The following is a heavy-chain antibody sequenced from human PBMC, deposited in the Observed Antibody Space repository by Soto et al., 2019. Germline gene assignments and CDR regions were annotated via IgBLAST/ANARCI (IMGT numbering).Heavy chain of an antibody. CDR3: AKVLFIAVAGTREMFDY. V-gene: IGHV3-23*01. J-gene: IGHJ4*02. Sequence: GGSLRLSCAASGFTFSSYAMSWVRQAPGKGLEWVSAISGSGGSTYYADSVKGRFTISRDNSKNTLYLQMNSLRAEDTAVYYCAKVLFIAVAGTREMFDYWGQGTLVTVSS. CDR2: ISGSGGST. D-gene: IGHD6-19*01. CDR1: GFTFSSYA.